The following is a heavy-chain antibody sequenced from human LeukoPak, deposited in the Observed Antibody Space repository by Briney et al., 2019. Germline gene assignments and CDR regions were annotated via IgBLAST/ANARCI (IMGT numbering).Heavy chain of an antibody. CDR1: GFTVRSNS. J-gene: IGHJ4*02. Sequence: PGGSLRLPCTVSGFTVRSNSMSWVRQAPGKGLEWVSFIYSDNTHYSDSVKGRFTISRDNSKNTLYLQMNSLRAEDTAVYYCARRAGAYSHPYDYWGQGTLVTVSS. CDR3: ARRAGAYSHPYDY. D-gene: IGHD4/OR15-4a*01. V-gene: IGHV3-53*01. CDR2: IYSDNT.